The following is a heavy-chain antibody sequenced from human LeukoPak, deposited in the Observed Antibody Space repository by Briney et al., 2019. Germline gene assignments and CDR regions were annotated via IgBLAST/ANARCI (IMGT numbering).Heavy chain of an antibody. Sequence: GGSLRLSCAASGFTVSSRYISWVRQAPGKGLEWVSVIYSGGSGSTYYADSVKGRFTISRDNSKNTLNLQMNSLRAEDTAVYYCAHRKATSWAHDYWGQGTLVTVSS. V-gene: IGHV3-53*01. CDR2: IYSGGSGST. CDR1: GFTVSSRY. CDR3: AHRKATSWAHDY. J-gene: IGHJ4*02. D-gene: IGHD2-2*01.